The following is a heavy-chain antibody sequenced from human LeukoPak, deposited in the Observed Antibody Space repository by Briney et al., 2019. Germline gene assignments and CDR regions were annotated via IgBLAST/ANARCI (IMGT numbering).Heavy chain of an antibody. Sequence: ASETLSLTCAVYGGSFSGYYWSWIRQPPGKGLEWIGEINHSGSTNYNPSLKSRVTISVDTSKNQFSLKLSSVTAADTAVYYCARRLYSDGSYVNWYFDLWGRGTLVTVSS. D-gene: IGHD1-26*01. J-gene: IGHJ2*01. V-gene: IGHV4-34*01. CDR1: GGSFSGYY. CDR3: ARRLYSDGSYVNWYFDL. CDR2: INHSGST.